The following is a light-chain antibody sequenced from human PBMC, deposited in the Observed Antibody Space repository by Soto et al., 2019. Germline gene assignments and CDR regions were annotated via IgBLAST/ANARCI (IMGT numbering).Light chain of an antibody. V-gene: IGKV3-11*01. CDR2: DAS. CDR1: QSVSSY. Sequence: EIVLTQSPATLSLSPGERATLSCRASQSVSSYLAWYQHKPGQAPRLLIYDASNRATGIPARFSGSGSGTDFTLTISSLEPEDFAVDYCHQRSKLPYTFGQGTNLEIK. CDR3: HQRSKLPYT. J-gene: IGKJ2*01.